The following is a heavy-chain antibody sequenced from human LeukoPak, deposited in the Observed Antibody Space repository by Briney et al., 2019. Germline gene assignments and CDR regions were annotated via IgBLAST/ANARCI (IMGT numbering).Heavy chain of an antibody. Sequence: SGGSLRLSCAAPGFTFGSNDMNWVRQAPGKGLEWVSGITGTGDRTFYADSVKGRFTISRDNSKNTLFLQMNSLRAEDTAVYYCARVPWSGYACWGQGTLVTVSS. CDR2: ITGTGDRT. V-gene: IGHV3-23*01. J-gene: IGHJ4*02. CDR3: ARVPWSGYAC. D-gene: IGHD3-3*01. CDR1: GFTFGSND.